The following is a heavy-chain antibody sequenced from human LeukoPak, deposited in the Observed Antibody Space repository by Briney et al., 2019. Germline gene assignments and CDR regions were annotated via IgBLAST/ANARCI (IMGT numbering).Heavy chain of an antibody. CDR2: ISSSSSNI. V-gene: IGHV3-48*01. J-gene: IGHJ4*02. D-gene: IGHD1-26*01. CDR1: GFTFSSYS. Sequence: GGSLRLSCAASGFTFSSYSMNWVRQAPGKGLEWVSYISSSSSNIYYADSVKGRFTISRDNAKNSLYLQMNSLRAEDTAVYYCARDFTGATYDYWGQGTLVTVSS. CDR3: ARDFTGATYDY.